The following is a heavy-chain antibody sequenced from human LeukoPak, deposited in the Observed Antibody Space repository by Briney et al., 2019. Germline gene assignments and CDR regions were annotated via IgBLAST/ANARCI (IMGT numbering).Heavy chain of an antibody. V-gene: IGHV4-34*01. Sequence: PSETLSLTCAVYGGSFSGYYWTWIRQPPGKGLEWIGEINHSGSTNYNPSLKSRVTISVDTSKNQFSLKLSSVTAADTAVYYCASAVVVAAKYYYYMDVWGKGTTVTVSS. CDR1: GGSFSGYY. CDR3: ASAVVVAAKYYYYMDV. J-gene: IGHJ6*03. CDR2: INHSGST. D-gene: IGHD2-15*01.